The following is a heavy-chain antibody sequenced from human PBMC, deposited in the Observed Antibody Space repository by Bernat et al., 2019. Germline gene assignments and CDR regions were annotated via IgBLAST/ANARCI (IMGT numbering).Heavy chain of an antibody. J-gene: IGHJ4*02. Sequence: EVQLVESGGGLVQPGGSLRLSCAASGFSFRSYSMNWVRQAPGKGLEWISYISSSSSPIYYAGSVKGRFTISRDNAKNSLYLQMNSLRGEDTAVYYCTRDDGRVRGVIGLDYWGQGALVTVSS. CDR2: ISSSSSPI. D-gene: IGHD3-10*01. V-gene: IGHV3-48*01. CDR3: TRDDGRVRGVIGLDY. CDR1: GFSFRSYS.